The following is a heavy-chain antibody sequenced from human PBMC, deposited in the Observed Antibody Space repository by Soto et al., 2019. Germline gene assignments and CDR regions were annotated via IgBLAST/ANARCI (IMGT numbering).Heavy chain of an antibody. J-gene: IGHJ4*02. CDR1: GFTFSSYG. CDR2: ISYDGSNK. D-gene: IGHD2-8*01. V-gene: IGHV3-30*18. Sequence: QVQLVESGGGVVQPGRSLRLSCAASGFTFSSYGMHWVRQAPGKGLEWVAVISYDGSNKYYADSVKGRFTISRDNSKNTLYLQMNSLRAEDTAVYYCAKSDLVLKGWGKGTLVTVSP. CDR3: AKSDLVLKG.